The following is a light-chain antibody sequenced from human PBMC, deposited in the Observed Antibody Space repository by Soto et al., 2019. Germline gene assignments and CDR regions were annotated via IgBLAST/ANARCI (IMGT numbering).Light chain of an antibody. CDR3: CSYAGSSTYV. J-gene: IGLJ1*01. V-gene: IGLV2-23*02. CDR1: DVGSYNL. Sequence: SALPKPASVYGSPGQSITISCPGNDVGSYNLVSWYQQHPGKAPKLMIYEVSKRPSGVSNRFSGSKSGNTASLTISGLQAEDEADYYCCSYAGSSTYVFGTGTKVTVL. CDR2: EVS.